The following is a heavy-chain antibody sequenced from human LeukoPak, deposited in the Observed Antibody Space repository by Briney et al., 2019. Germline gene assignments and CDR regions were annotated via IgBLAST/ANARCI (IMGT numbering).Heavy chain of an antibody. V-gene: IGHV4-59*08. J-gene: IGHJ1*01. D-gene: IGHD6-19*01. CDR3: VGTVAGTGYGINFQH. CDR2: IYYSGRT. Sequence: PSETLSLTCTVSGGSISSYYWSWIRQPPGKGLEWVGYIYYSGRTNYNPSPKSRFTISVDTSKNQFSLKLSSVTAADTAVYYCVGTVAGTGYGINFQHWGQGTLVTVSS. CDR1: GGSISSYY.